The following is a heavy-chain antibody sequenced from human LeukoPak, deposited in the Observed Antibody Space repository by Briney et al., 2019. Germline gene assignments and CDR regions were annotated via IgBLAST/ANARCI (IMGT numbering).Heavy chain of an antibody. Sequence: ASVKVSCKVSGYTLTELSMHWVRQAPGKGLEWMGGFDPEDGETIYAQKFQGRVTMTEDTSTDTAYMELSSLRSEDTAVYYWATDSSGSYYFDYWGQGTLVTVSS. CDR3: ATDSSGSYYFDY. J-gene: IGHJ4*02. CDR2: FDPEDGET. CDR1: GYTLTELS. D-gene: IGHD1-26*01. V-gene: IGHV1-24*01.